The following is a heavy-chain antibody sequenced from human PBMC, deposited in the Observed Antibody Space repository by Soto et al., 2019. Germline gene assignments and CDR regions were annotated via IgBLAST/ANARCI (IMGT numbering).Heavy chain of an antibody. CDR2: IYYSGAT. CDR3: VRGETKAQFDD. V-gene: IGHV4-59*01. Sequence: PSETQSLTCTVSGGSISSYYWNWIRQPPGKGLEWIGYIYYSGATNYNPSLKSRVTISKNQFSLNLSSVTAADTAVYYCVRGETKAQFDDWGQGILVTVSS. J-gene: IGHJ4*02. D-gene: IGHD3-16*01. CDR1: GGSISSYY.